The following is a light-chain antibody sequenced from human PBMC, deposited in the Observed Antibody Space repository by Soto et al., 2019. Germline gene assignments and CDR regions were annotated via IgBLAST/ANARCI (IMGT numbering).Light chain of an antibody. V-gene: IGKV1-39*01. CDR2: AAS. CDR3: HQSFNTPHT. CDR1: LSICSY. J-gene: IGKJ2*01. Sequence: DFQMTQSPSSLSASVGDRATITCRASLSICSYLNRYQQKQGKTPKLLIYAASSLQGGVPSRFSGSGSATDFTITISGLQPDDFATYYCHQSFNTPHTFGQGTKLELK.